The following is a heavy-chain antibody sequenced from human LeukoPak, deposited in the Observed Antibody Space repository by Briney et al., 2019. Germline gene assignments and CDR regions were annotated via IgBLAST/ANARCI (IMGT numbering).Heavy chain of an antibody. CDR2: INHSGST. J-gene: IGHJ6*02. V-gene: IGHV4-34*01. Sequence: SETLSLTCAVYGGSFSGYYWSWIRQPPGKGLEWIGEINHSGSTNYNPSLKSRVTISVDTSKNQFSLKLSSVTAADTAVYYCARGPYYYYYGMDVWGQGATVTVSS. CDR1: GGSFSGYY. CDR3: ARGPYYYYYGMDV.